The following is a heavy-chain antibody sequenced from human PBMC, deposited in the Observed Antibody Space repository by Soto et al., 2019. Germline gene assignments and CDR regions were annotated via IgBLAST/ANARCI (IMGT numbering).Heavy chain of an antibody. CDR2: INSDGSST. CDR3: ARDLCGSSSY. V-gene: IGHV3-74*03. J-gene: IGHJ4*02. CDR1: GFTLSDFW. Sequence: EVQLVESGGGLVQPGGSLRLSCAASGFTLSDFWMHWVRQTPGEGLVWVSRINSDGSSTAYADSVKGRFTISRDNAKNTVYLHMNSLRTEDTAVYYCARDLCGSSSYWGQGTLVTVSS. D-gene: IGHD1-26*01.